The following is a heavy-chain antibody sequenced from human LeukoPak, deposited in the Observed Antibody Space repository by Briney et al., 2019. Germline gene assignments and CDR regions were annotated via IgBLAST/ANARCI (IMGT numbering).Heavy chain of an antibody. CDR2: INPNSGGT. D-gene: IGHD1-26*01. CDR1: GYTFTGYY. CDR3: ARFSPPSGSWDY. J-gene: IGHJ4*02. Sequence: GGSVKVSCKASGYTFTGYYMHWVRQAPGQGLEWMGWINPNSGGTNYAQKFQGRVTMTRDTSISTAYMELSRLRSDDTAVYYCARFSPPSGSWDYWGQGTLVTVSS. V-gene: IGHV1-2*02.